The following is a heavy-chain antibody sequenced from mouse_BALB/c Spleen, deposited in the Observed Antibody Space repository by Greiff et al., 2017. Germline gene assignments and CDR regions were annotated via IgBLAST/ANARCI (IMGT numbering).Heavy chain of an antibody. V-gene: IGHV3-8*02. Sequence: EVKLVESGPSLVKPSQTLSLTCSVTGDSITSGYWNWIRKFPGNKLEYMGYISYSGSTYYNPSLKSRISITRDTSKNQYYLQLNSVTTEDTATYYCARFYDYDNSIDYWGQGTSVTVSS. CDR3: ARFYDYDNSIDY. J-gene: IGHJ4*01. D-gene: IGHD2-4*01. CDR2: ISYSGST. CDR1: GDSITSGY.